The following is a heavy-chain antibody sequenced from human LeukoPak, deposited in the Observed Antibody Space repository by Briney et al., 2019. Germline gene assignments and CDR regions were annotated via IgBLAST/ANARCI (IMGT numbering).Heavy chain of an antibody. CDR2: ISAYNGNT. V-gene: IGHV1-18*01. CDR1: GYTFTSYG. Sequence: ASVKVSCKASGYTFTSYGISWVRQAPGQGLEWMGWISAYNGNTNYAQKLQGRVTMTTDTSTSTAYMELRSLRSDDTAVYYCARGSYYDSSGYSTFDYWGQGTLVTVSS. D-gene: IGHD3-22*01. J-gene: IGHJ4*02. CDR3: ARGSYYDSSGYSTFDY.